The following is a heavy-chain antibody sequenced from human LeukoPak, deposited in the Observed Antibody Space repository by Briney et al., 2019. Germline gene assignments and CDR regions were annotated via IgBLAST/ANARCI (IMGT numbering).Heavy chain of an antibody. J-gene: IGHJ4*02. V-gene: IGHV1-18*01. Sequence: VASVKVSCKASGYTFTSNGISWVRQAPGQGLEWMAWISTYNGNTNYAQKLQGRVTMTTDTSTSTAYMELRSLISDDTAVYYCARDYYGSGSYPYFDYWGQGTLVTVSS. D-gene: IGHD3-10*01. CDR1: GYTFTSNG. CDR3: ARDYYGSGSYPYFDY. CDR2: ISTYNGNT.